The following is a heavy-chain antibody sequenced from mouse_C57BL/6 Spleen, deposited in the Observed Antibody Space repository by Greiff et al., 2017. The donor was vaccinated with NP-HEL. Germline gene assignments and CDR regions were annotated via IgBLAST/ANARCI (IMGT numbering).Heavy chain of an antibody. CDR1: GFTFSDYG. Sequence: EVKLMESGGGLVKPGGSLKLSCAASGFTFSDYGMHWVRQAPEKGLEWVAYISSGSSTIYYAETLKGRFTISRDNAKNTLFLQMTSLRSEDTAMYYCARHDYGAWFAYWGQGTLVTVSA. CDR2: ISSGSSTI. J-gene: IGHJ3*01. V-gene: IGHV5-17*01. D-gene: IGHD2-4*01. CDR3: ARHDYGAWFAY.